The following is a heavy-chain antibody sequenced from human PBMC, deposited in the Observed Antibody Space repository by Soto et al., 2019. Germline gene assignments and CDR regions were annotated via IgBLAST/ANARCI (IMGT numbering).Heavy chain of an antibody. J-gene: IGHJ4*02. CDR3: ARDDDFDDNGLDY. CDR2: LVRDGGQK. V-gene: IGHV3-33*01. D-gene: IGHD4-17*01. Sequence: QVHLVESGGGGVQPGRALRLSCAASGCTFGRYGMHWVRQAPGKGLEWVGVLVRDGGQKQYADSVRGRFTISRDNSKNTLYLEMNSVTVEDTAVYYCARDDDFDDNGLDYWGQGTLVTVSS. CDR1: GCTFGRYG.